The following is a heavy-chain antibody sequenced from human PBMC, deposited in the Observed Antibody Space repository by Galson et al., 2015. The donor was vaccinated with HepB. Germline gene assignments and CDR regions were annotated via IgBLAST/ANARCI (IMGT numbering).Heavy chain of an antibody. J-gene: IGHJ6*02. Sequence: SCKASGGTFGSYAISWVRQAPGQGLEWMGGIIPIFGTVNYAQKFQGRVTITADESTSTASMELSSLRSEDTAVYYCAREKRNYYDSTGYYRYYYGMDVWGQGTTVTVSS. CDR1: GGTFGSYA. V-gene: IGHV1-69*01. CDR2: IIPIFGTV. D-gene: IGHD3-22*01. CDR3: AREKRNYYDSTGYYRYYYGMDV.